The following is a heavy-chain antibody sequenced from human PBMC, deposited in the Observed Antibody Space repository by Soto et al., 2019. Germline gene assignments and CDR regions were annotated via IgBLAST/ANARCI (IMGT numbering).Heavy chain of an antibody. J-gene: IGHJ4*02. D-gene: IGHD3-3*01. CDR2: IYHSGST. Sequence: LSLTCAVSGGSISSSNWWSWVRQPPGKGLEWIGEIYHSGSTNYNPSLKSRVTISVDKSKNQFSLKLSSVTAADTAVYYCARSERFLEWLYDYWGQGTLVTVSS. CDR1: GGSISSSNW. CDR3: ARSERFLEWLYDY. V-gene: IGHV4-4*02.